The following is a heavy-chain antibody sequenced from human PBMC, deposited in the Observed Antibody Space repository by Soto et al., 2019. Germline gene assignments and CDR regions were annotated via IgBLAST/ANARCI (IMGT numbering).Heavy chain of an antibody. CDR2: ISAYNGNT. D-gene: IGHD3-22*01. J-gene: IGHJ3*02. V-gene: IGHV1-18*01. CDR3: AREITMIVVVTQPYAFDI. Sequence: ASVKVSCKASGYTFTSYGISWVRQAPGQGLERMGWISAYNGNTNYAQKLQGRVTMTTDTSTSTAYMELRSLRSGDTAVYYCAREITMIVVVTQPYAFDIWGQGTMVTVSS. CDR1: GYTFTSYG.